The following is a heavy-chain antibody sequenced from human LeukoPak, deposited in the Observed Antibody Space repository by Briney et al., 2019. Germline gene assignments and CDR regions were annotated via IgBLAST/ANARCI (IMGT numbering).Heavy chain of an antibody. CDR1: GDSVSSNSAA. D-gene: IGHD1-1*01. CDR3: ARSTGPNDY. CDR2: TYYRSKWYT. V-gene: IGHV6-1*01. J-gene: IGHJ4*02. Sequence: SQTLSLTCAISGDSVSSNSAAWNWIRQFPSRGLEWLGRTYYRSKWYTYYAVSVKSRISINRDTSKNQISLQLNSVTPEDTAVYYCARSTGPNDYWGQGTLVTVSS.